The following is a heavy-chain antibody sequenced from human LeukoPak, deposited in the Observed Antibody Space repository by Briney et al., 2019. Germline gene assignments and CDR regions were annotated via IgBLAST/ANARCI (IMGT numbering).Heavy chain of an antibody. J-gene: IGHJ4*02. CDR1: GFTFSRYD. Sequence: GGSLRLSCAASGFTFSRYDMHWVRQATGKGLEWVSAIGTGGDTYYPASVKGRFTISRENGMNTLYLQMNSLRAEDTAIYFCVKDLAGPDDYWGQGTLVTVSS. CDR2: IGTGGDT. CDR3: VKDLAGPDDY. V-gene: IGHV3-13*01.